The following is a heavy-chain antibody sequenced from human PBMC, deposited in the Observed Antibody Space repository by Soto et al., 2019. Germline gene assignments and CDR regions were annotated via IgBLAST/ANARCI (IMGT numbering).Heavy chain of an antibody. J-gene: IGHJ4*02. CDR3: ARAITTGKTNDY. CDR2: ISPNNGNT. Sequence: ASVKVSCKASGYTFTSYDINWVRQATGQGLEWMGWISPNNGNTNYAQKLQGRVTMTTDTSTSTAYMELRSLRSDDTAVYYCARAITTGKTNDYWGQGTLVTVSS. V-gene: IGHV1-18*01. D-gene: IGHD1-1*01. CDR1: GYTFTSYD.